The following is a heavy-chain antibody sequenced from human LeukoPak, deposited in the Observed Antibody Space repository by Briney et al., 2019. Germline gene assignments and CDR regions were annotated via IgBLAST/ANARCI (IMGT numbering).Heavy chain of an antibody. CDR2: INPSGGST. D-gene: IGHD3-3*01. CDR1: GYTFTSYY. Sequence: ASVKVSCKASGYTFTSYYMHWVRQAPGQGLEWMGIINPSGGSTSYAQKFQGRVTMTRDTSTSTVYMELSSLRSEDTAVYYCARDPREVLGYDFWSGYSYYFDYWGQGTLVTVSS. V-gene: IGHV1-46*03. CDR3: ARDPREVLGYDFWSGYSYYFDY. J-gene: IGHJ4*02.